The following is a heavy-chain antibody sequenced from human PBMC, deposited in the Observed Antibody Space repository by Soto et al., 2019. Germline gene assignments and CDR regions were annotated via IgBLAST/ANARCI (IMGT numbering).Heavy chain of an antibody. Sequence: QVQLVESGGGVVQPGRSLRLSCAASGFTFSSYALHWVRQAPGKGLEWVAIISYDGSNKYYADSVKGRFTISRDNSKNTLYLQMNSLRAEDTAVYYCARDAQYYFDYWGQGTLGTVSS. CDR3: ARDAQYYFDY. V-gene: IGHV3-30-3*01. J-gene: IGHJ4*02. CDR2: ISYDGSNK. CDR1: GFTFSSYA.